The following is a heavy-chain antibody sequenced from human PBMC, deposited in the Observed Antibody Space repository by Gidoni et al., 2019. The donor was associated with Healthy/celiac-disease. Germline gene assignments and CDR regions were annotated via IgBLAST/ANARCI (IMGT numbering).Heavy chain of an antibody. J-gene: IGHJ6*03. CDR3: AKDPDYGDYYYYYMDV. CDR1: GFTFRSDA. V-gene: IGHV3-23*01. CDR2: ISGSGGST. Sequence: EVQRLESGGGLVQPGGCLRLSCAASGFTFRSDAMSWVRQAPGKGLWWGSAISGSGGSTYYAHSVKGRFTISRYNSKNTLYLQRNSLRAEDTAVYYCAKDPDYGDYYYYYMDVWGKGTTVTVSS. D-gene: IGHD4-17*01.